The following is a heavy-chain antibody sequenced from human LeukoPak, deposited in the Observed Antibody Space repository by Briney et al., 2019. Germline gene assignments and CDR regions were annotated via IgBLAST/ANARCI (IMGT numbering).Heavy chain of an antibody. CDR3: AKDYVDVLGTMIS. CDR1: GSTFSSYA. CDR2: ISGSGGTT. D-gene: IGHD5-12*01. Sequence: PGGSLRLSCAASGSTFSSYAMSWVRQAPGKGLEWVSAISGSGGTTYYADSVKGRFTISRDNSKNTLYLQMNSLRAEDTAVYYCAKDYVDVLGTMISWGQGTLVTVSS. J-gene: IGHJ4*02. V-gene: IGHV3-23*01.